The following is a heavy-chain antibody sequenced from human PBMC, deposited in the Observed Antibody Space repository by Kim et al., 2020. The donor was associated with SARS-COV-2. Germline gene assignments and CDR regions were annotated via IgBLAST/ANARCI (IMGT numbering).Heavy chain of an antibody. D-gene: IGHD3-3*01. V-gene: IGHV1-46*01. CDR1: GYTFTSYY. CDR3: ARAKLTIYDGPRRSWFDP. J-gene: IGHJ5*02. CDR2: INPSGGST. Sequence: ASVKVSCKASGYTFTSYYMHWVRQAPGQGLEWMGIINPSGGSTSYAQKFQGRVTMTRDTSTSTVYMELSSLRSEDTAVYYCARAKLTIYDGPRRSWFDPWGQGTLVTVSS.